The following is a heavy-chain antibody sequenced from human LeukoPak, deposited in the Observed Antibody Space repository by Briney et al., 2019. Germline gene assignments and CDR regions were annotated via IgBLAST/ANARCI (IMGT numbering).Heavy chain of an antibody. D-gene: IGHD1-26*01. V-gene: IGHV3-21*01. CDR3: ARGPLVGATDY. Sequence: GGSLRLSCAASGFTFSSYSMNWVRQAPGKGLEWVSSISSSSSYIYYADSAKGRFTISRDNAKNSLYLQMNSLRAEDTAVYYCARGPLVGATDYWGQGTLVTVSS. CDR2: ISSSSSYI. CDR1: GFTFSSYS. J-gene: IGHJ4*02.